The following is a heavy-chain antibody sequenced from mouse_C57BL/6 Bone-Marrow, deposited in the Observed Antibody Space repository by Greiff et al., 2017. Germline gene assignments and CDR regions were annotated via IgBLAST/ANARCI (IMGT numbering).Heavy chain of an antibody. V-gene: IGHV1-55*01. Sequence: QVQLQQPGAELVKPGASVKMSCKASGYTFTSYCITWVKQRPGQGLDWIGDIYPGSGSTNYNEKFKSKATLTVDTSSSTAYMQLSSLTSAYSAVYYCARNYYGSSSWFAYWGQGTLVTVSA. D-gene: IGHD1-1*01. J-gene: IGHJ3*01. CDR2: IYPGSGST. CDR1: GYTFTSYC. CDR3: ARNYYGSSSWFAY.